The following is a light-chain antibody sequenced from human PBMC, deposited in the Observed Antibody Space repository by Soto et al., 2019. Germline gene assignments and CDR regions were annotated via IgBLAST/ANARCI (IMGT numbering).Light chain of an antibody. V-gene: IGKV1-39*01. Sequence: DIQLTQSPSSLSASVGDEVTITCRASQGISHYLTWYQQKPGRAPTLLIYGVSTLQSGVPSRFSGGGSGTDLTRTISNLQLEDFATYYCQQSYDAQFTFCGGTRVEIK. CDR1: QGISHY. CDR3: QQSYDAQFT. CDR2: GVS. J-gene: IGKJ4*01.